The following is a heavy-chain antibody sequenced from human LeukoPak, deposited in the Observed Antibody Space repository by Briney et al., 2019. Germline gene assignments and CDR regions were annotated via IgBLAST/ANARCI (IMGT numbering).Heavy chain of an antibody. CDR1: GGSISSGGYY. CDR2: IYYSRST. D-gene: IGHD3-3*01. V-gene: IGHV4-31*03. Sequence: SQTLSLTCTVSGGSISSGGYYWSWIRQHPGKGLEWIGYIYYSRSTYYNPSLKSRVTISVDTSKNQFSPKLSSVTAADTAVYYCARGRWVRFLEWLSHDAFDIWGQGTMVTVPS. CDR3: ARGRWVRFLEWLSHDAFDI. J-gene: IGHJ3*02.